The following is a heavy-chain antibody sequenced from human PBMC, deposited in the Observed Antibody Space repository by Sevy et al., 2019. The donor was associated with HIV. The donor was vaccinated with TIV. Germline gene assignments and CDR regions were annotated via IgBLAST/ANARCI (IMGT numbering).Heavy chain of an antibody. D-gene: IGHD4-4*01. CDR2: ISSSSSYR. J-gene: IGHJ4*02. V-gene: IGHV3-21*01. Sequence: GGSLRLSCAASGFTFSSYSMNWVRQAPGKGLEWVSSISSSSSYRYYADSVKGRFTISSDNAKTSLFLQMNSLRAEDTAVYYCARGYSNYLIDYWGPGTLVTVSS. CDR1: GFTFSSYS. CDR3: ARGYSNYLIDY.